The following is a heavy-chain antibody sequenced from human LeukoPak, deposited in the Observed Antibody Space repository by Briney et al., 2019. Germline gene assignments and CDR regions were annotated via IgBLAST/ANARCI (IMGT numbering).Heavy chain of an antibody. Sequence: GGSLRLSCVASGFTFSSHDMHWVRQAPGKGLEWVAIISYDGGKKDYAESVKGRFTISRDNSKNTLYLQMNSLGAEDTAVYYCARGSYSSSWYRDYNWFDPWGQGTLVTVSS. CDR2: ISYDGGKK. J-gene: IGHJ5*02. V-gene: IGHV3-30*03. D-gene: IGHD6-13*01. CDR3: ARGSYSSSWYRDYNWFDP. CDR1: GFTFSSHD.